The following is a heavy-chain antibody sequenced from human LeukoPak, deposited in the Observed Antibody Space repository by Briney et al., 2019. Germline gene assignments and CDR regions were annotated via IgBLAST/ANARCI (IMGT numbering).Heavy chain of an antibody. D-gene: IGHD6-19*01. CDR1: GFSVSSNY. CDR2: IYSGGSS. Sequence: PGGSLRLSCAASGFSVSSNYMSWVRHAPGKGLEWVSVIYSGGSSYYGDSVKGRFTISRDNSKNTLYLQMNSLRAEDTAVYYCARAPSAQWYFQHWGQGTLVIVSS. V-gene: IGHV3-53*01. J-gene: IGHJ1*01. CDR3: ARAPSAQWYFQH.